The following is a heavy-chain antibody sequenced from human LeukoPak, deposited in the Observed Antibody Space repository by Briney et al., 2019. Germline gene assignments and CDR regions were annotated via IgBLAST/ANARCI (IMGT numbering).Heavy chain of an antibody. Sequence: GGSLRLSCAASGFTFSSYGMSWVRQAPGKGLEWVSAISGSGGSTYYADSVKGRFTISRDNSKNTLYLQMDSLRAEDTAVYYCAKYVDSVWYYMDVWGKGTSVTVSS. CDR3: AKYVDSVWYYMDV. D-gene: IGHD2-21*01. CDR2: ISGSGGST. J-gene: IGHJ6*03. V-gene: IGHV3-23*01. CDR1: GFTFSSYG.